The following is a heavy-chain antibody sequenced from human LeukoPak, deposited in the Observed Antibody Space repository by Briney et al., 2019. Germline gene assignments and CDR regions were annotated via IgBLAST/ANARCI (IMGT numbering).Heavy chain of an antibody. J-gene: IGHJ4*02. CDR1: GFSLSDYQ. CDR3: TRERRGSYSAFES. CDR2: ITASGRST. D-gene: IGHD3-16*01. Sequence: GGSLRLSCAASGFSLSDYQMSWVRQAPGKGLEWMSYITASGRSTNYADSVKGRFTISRDNAKNSVVNSLRAEDTAVYYCTRERRGSYSAFESWGQGTLVSVSS. V-gene: IGHV3-11*01.